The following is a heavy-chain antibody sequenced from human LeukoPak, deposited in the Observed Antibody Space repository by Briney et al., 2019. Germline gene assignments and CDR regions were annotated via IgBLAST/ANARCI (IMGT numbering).Heavy chain of an antibody. J-gene: IGHJ6*02. CDR1: GCTISSGGYY. V-gene: IGHV4-31*03. CDR2: IYYSGST. D-gene: IGHD2-15*01. CDR3: ARDLKGYCSGGRCYSGSYYYGMDV. Sequence: PSETLSLSCTVSGCTISSGGYYWIWIRQRTGKGLEWIVYIYYSGSTYYNPSLKSRVTISVDTSKNQFSLKLSSVTAADTAVYYCARDLKGYCSGGRCYSGSYYYGMDVWGQGTTVTVSS.